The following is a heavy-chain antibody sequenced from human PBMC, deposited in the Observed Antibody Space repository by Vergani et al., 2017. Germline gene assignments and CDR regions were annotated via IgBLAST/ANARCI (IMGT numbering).Heavy chain of an antibody. CDR2: IYYSGST. CDR1: GGPISSYY. Sequence: QVQLQESGPGLVKPSETLSLTCTVSGGPISSYYWSWIRQPPGKGLEWIGYIYYSGSTNYNPSLKSRVTISVDTSKNQFSLKLSSVTAADTAVYYCARGGIQLWHPDYWGQGTLVTVSS. V-gene: IGHV4-59*01. CDR3: ARGGIQLWHPDY. J-gene: IGHJ4*02. D-gene: IGHD5-18*01.